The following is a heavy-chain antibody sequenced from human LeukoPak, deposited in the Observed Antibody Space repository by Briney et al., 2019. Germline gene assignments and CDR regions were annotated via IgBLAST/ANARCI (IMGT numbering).Heavy chain of an antibody. D-gene: IGHD1-1*01. CDR3: ASDCLHSCTNWYHVFDV. V-gene: IGHV1-18*01. J-gene: IGHJ3*01. CDR2: ISGNTGKT. Sequence: ASLKDSCKASGYTFTTAGISGVRQAPGQRLQWMGSISGNTGKTNYVQTLQGRVTMTPDTSPNTACIEIRSLRSDDTAAYNCASDCLHSCTNWYHVFDVWGQGTMVSVSS. CDR1: GYTFTTAG.